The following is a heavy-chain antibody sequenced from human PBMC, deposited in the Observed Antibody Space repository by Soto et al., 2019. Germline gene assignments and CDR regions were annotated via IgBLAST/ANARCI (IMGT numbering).Heavy chain of an antibody. CDR3: AKEGSPKVSRWDDY. Sequence: QVQLAESGGGVVQPGGSLRLSCAASGFTFSDYGIDWIRQAPGKRLEGVAVISHEGGTQYYADSVRGRFTVSRDNSKNILYLQMDSLRPEDTAVYFCAKEGSPKVSRWDDYWGQGTLVTVSS. D-gene: IGHD1-26*01. CDR1: GFTFSDYG. CDR2: ISHEGGTQ. J-gene: IGHJ4*02. V-gene: IGHV3-30*18.